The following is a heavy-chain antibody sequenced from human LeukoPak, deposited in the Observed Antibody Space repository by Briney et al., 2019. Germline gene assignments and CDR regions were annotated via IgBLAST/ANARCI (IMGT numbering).Heavy chain of an antibody. CDR3: ARNWYGSSWSEQIYYFEY. Sequence: SETLSLTCTVSGGSITSNYWSWIRQPPGKGLECVGYIYYSGSTTYNPSLKSPITISVDTSTNQFSLKQSSVTAADTAVYYCARNWYGSSWSEQIYYFEYWGQGTLVTVSS. V-gene: IGHV4-59*08. J-gene: IGHJ4*02. CDR2: IYYSGST. D-gene: IGHD6-13*01. CDR1: GGSITSNY.